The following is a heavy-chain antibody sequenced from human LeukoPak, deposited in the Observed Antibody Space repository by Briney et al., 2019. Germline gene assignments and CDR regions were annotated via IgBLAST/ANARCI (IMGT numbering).Heavy chain of an antibody. J-gene: IGHJ5*02. D-gene: IGHD2-21*01. CDR1: GFTFSDYW. V-gene: IGHV3-7*01. CDR3: VRDATRGGDLDH. CDR2: IKVDGSEK. Sequence: GGSLRLSCAASGFTFSDYWMTWVRQAPGKGLEWVAQIKVDGSEKYYVDSVRGRFTISRDNAKNSLDLQMNTLRVEDTAVYYCVRDATRGGDLDHWGQGTLVTVSS.